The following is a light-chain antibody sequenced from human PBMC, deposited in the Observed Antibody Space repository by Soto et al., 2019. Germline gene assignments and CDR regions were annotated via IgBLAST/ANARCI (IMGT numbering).Light chain of an antibody. CDR1: SSNIGSNT. CDR3: AAWDDSLNGYV. Sequence: QSVLTQPPSASGTPGQRVTISCSGSSSNIGSNTVNWYQQLPGTAPKLLIYSNNQRPSGVPDRFSGSKSGTSASLAISGLQSEDEADYYGAAWDDSLNGYVFGTGTKDTVL. V-gene: IGLV1-44*01. J-gene: IGLJ1*01. CDR2: SNN.